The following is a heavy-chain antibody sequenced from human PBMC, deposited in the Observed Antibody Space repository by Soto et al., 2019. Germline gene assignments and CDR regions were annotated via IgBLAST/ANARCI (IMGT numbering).Heavy chain of an antibody. D-gene: IGHD2-21*01. CDR3: ARGGLGAYGFDP. V-gene: IGHV3-74*01. CDR2: IKADGSAT. CDR1: GFTFSTYW. Sequence: EVQVVESGGGLVQAGASLRVSCAASGFTFSTYWMHWVRQAPGKGLMWVSRIKADGSATNYADSVKGRFTISRDNSKNTVYLQMNSMRGEDTAVYYCARGGLGAYGFDPWGQGTLVSVSS. J-gene: IGHJ5*02.